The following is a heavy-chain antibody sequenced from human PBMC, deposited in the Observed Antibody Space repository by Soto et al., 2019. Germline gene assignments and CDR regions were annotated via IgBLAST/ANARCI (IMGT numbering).Heavy chain of an antibody. Sequence: SETLSLTCTVSGGSISSRSYYWGWIRQPPGKGLEWIGGIYYSGTTYYNPSLKSRVTISVDTSTNKFCLKLSSVTAADTAVYCCARGRRIGDYVWGSYRYYFDYWGQGTLVTVSS. CDR3: ARGRRIGDYVWGSYRYYFDY. CDR2: IYYSGTT. J-gene: IGHJ4*02. V-gene: IGHV4-39*07. CDR1: GGSISSRSYY. D-gene: IGHD3-16*02.